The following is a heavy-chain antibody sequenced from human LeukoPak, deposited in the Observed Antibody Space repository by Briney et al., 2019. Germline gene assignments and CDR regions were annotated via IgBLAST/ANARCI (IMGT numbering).Heavy chain of an antibody. D-gene: IGHD4-17*01. CDR2: INADTGKP. CDR1: GYTFNTHS. V-gene: IGHV7-4-1*02. Sequence: GASVKVSCKASGYTFNTHSITWVRQAPGQGLEWLGWINADTGKPTYAQDFTGRFVFSLDTSVSTAYLQISSLKAEDTAVYYCARDEDYGIFVNIDYWGQGTLVTVSS. J-gene: IGHJ4*02. CDR3: ARDEDYGIFVNIDY.